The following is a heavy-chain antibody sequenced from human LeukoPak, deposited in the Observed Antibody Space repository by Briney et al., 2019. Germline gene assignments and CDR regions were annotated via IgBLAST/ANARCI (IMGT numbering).Heavy chain of an antibody. CDR1: GGTFSSYA. Sequence: EASVKVSCKASGGTFSSYAISWVRQAPGQGLEWMGGIIPIFGTANYAQKFQGRATITTDKSTSTAYMELSSLRSEDTAVYYCASLPGYCSGGSCYSLNWFDPWGQGTLVTVSS. D-gene: IGHD2-15*01. J-gene: IGHJ5*02. V-gene: IGHV1-69*05. CDR2: IIPIFGTA. CDR3: ASLPGYCSGGSCYSLNWFDP.